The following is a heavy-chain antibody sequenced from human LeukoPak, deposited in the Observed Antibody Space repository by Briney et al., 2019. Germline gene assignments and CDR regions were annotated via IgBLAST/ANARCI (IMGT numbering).Heavy chain of an antibody. Sequence: SETPSLTCTVSGGSISNYYWSWIRQPPGKGLEWIGYIYNSGSTNYTTSLKSRVTISVDTSKNQFSLKLSSVTPADRAVYYCARGSTYWYFDLWGRGTLVTVSS. CDR1: GGSISNYY. J-gene: IGHJ2*01. CDR3: ARGSTYWYFDL. V-gene: IGHV4-59*01. CDR2: IYNSGST.